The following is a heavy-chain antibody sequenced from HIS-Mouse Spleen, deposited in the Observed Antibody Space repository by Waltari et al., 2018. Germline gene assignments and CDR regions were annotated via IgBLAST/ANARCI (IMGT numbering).Heavy chain of an antibody. CDR1: GGSIRTRSEQ. CDR3: AREIPYSSSWYDWYFDL. Sequence: QLQLQGSGPGRVKPSETLSLTCTVSGGSIRTRSEQRGWIRQPPGKGREWIGSIYYSGSTYYNPLKSRVTISVDTSKNQFSLKLSSVTAADTAVYYCAREIPYSSSWYDWYFDLWGRGTLVTVSS. V-gene: IGHV4-39*07. J-gene: IGHJ2*01. CDR2: IYYSGST. D-gene: IGHD6-13*01.